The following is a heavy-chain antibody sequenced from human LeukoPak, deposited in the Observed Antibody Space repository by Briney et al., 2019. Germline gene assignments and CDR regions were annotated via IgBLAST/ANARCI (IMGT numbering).Heavy chain of an antibody. J-gene: IGHJ4*02. V-gene: IGHV3-21*01. D-gene: IGHD2-2*01. CDR3: ARVPPVYYSSTSCYVFDS. Sequence: GGSLRLSCAASGFTFSSYSMNWVRQAPGKGLEWVSSISSGSTYIDYADSVEGRFTISRDNAENSLYMQLNSLRAEDTAVYYCARVPPVYYSSTSCYVFDSWGQGTLVTVSS. CDR1: GFTFSSYS. CDR2: ISSGSTYI.